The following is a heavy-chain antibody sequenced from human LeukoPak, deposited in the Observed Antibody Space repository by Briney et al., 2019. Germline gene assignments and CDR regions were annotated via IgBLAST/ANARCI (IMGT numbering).Heavy chain of an antibody. CDR1: GFTFSSYG. Sequence: GGSLRLSCAASGFTFSSYGMHWVRQAPGKGLEWVAVISYDGSNKYYADSVKGRFTISRDNSKNTLYLQMNSLRAEDTAVYYCATRHDYWGQGTLVTVSS. CDR3: ATRHDY. J-gene: IGHJ4*02. CDR2: ISYDGSNK. V-gene: IGHV3-30*03.